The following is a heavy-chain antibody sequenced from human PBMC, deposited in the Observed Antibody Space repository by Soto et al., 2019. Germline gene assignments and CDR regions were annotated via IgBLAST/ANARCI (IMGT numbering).Heavy chain of an antibody. D-gene: IGHD2-21*02. CDR3: ARGVTAGGDY. CDR2: MSPNGGYT. CDR1: GYTFATYD. Sequence: ASVKVSCKASGYTFATYDINWVRQATGQGLEWLGWMSPNGGYTGYAQKFQGRVTMTRNTSISTAYMELSSLRSEATAVYYCARGVTAGGDYWGQGTLGTVSS. V-gene: IGHV1-8*01. J-gene: IGHJ4*02.